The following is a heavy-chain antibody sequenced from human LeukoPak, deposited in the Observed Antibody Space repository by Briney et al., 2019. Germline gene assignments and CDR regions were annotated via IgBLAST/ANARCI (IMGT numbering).Heavy chain of an antibody. CDR1: GGSISSGSYY. D-gene: IGHD6-13*01. CDR3: ARDLIAAAGLPNWFDP. V-gene: IGHV4-61*02. CDR2: IYTSGST. Sequence: PSETLSLTCTVSGGSISSGSYYWSWIRQPAGKGLEWIGRIYTSGSTNYNPSLKSRVTMSVDTSKNQFSLKLSSVTAADTAVYYCARDLIAAAGLPNWFDPWGQGTLVTVSS. J-gene: IGHJ5*02.